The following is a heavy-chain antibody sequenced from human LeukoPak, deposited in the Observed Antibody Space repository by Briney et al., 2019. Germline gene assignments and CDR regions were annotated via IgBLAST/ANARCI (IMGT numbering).Heavy chain of an antibody. J-gene: IGHJ4*02. CDR1: GFTFSSYW. D-gene: IGHD6-19*01. Sequence: GGSLRLSCAVSGFTFSSYWMHWVRQAPGKGLVWVSRINSDGSSTNYADSVKGRFTISRDNAKNSLYLQMNSLRAEDTAVYYCAKDDTSIAVVEIDYWGQGTLVTVSS. CDR3: AKDDTSIAVVEIDY. CDR2: INSDGSST. V-gene: IGHV3-74*01.